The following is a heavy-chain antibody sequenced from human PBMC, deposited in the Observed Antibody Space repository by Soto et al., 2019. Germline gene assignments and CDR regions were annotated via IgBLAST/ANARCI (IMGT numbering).Heavy chain of an antibody. V-gene: IGHV1-2*02. Sequence: GASVTVSCKASGYTFTGYYMHWVRQAPGQGVEWMGWINPNSGGTNYAQKFQGRVTMTRGTSIRTAYMELSRLRTDDTAVYYCERDQRHYYDSSGYYKYYYYYGMDVWGQGTTVTVSS. CDR3: ERDQRHYYDSSGYYKYYYYYGMDV. CDR1: GYTFTGYY. D-gene: IGHD3-22*01. CDR2: INPNSGGT. J-gene: IGHJ6*02.